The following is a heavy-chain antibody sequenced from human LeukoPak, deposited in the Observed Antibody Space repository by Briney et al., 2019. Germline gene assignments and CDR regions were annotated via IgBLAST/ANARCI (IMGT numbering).Heavy chain of an antibody. CDR3: AKDIGSSGGYYRFDY. J-gene: IGHJ4*02. CDR1: GFTFDDYA. V-gene: IGHV3-9*01. Sequence: QPGGSLRLSCAGSGFTFDDYAMHWVQQAPGKGLEWVSGISWNSGSIGYADSVKGRFTISRDNAKNSLYLQMNSLRAEDTALYYCAKDIGSSGGYYRFDYWGQGTLVTVSS. CDR2: ISWNSGSI. D-gene: IGHD1-26*01.